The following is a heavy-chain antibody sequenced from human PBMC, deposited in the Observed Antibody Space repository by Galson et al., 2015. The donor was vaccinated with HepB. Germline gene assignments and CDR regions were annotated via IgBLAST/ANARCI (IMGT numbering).Heavy chain of an antibody. J-gene: IGHJ6*03. D-gene: IGHD6-13*01. Sequence: SLRLSCAASGFTFSSYAMHWVRQAPGKGLEWVAVISYDGSNKYYADSVKGRFTISRDNSKNTLYLQMNSLRAEDTAVYYCARGGYSSSWWYYYMDVWDKGTTVTVSS. CDR2: ISYDGSNK. V-gene: IGHV3-30-3*01. CDR3: ARGGYSSSWWYYYMDV. CDR1: GFTFSSYA.